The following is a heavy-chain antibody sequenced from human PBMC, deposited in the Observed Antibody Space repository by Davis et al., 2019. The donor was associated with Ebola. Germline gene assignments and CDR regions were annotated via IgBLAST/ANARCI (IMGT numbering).Heavy chain of an antibody. J-gene: IGHJ4*02. V-gene: IGHV3-15*01. Sequence: PGGSLRLSCTASGFTFSDYEMNWVRQAPGKGLEWVGRIRTKTEGETTDYAAPVKGRFTISRDDSKTTLYLQMNSLKTEDTAVYYCTTVTWNPCFDNWGQGTLVTVSS. CDR1: GFTFSDYE. D-gene: IGHD1-1*01. CDR3: TTVTWNPCFDN. CDR2: IRTKTEGETT.